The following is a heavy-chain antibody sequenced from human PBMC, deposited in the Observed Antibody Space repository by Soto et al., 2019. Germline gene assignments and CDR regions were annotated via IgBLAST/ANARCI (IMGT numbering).Heavy chain of an antibody. V-gene: IGHV3-23*01. CDR3: ARDGDDFSSGRRSYKFFYGMDV. J-gene: IGHJ6*02. CDR2: IVETGGST. D-gene: IGHD3-3*01. Sequence: EVQLLESGGGLVQPGGSLRLSCAASGFTFSNYAMTWVRQAPGKGLEWVSAIVETGGSTYYADSVKGRFTISRDNTKDTLYLQMNSLRAEDTAMYFCARDGDDFSSGRRSYKFFYGMDVWGQGTTVTVSS. CDR1: GFTFSNYA.